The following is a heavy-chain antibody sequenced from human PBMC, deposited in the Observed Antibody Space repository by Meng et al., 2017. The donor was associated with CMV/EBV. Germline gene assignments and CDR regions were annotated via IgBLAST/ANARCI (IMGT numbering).Heavy chain of an antibody. J-gene: IGHJ4*02. V-gene: IGHV3-21*01. D-gene: IGHD2-21*01. CDR3: AREGEAYCGGDCSS. Sequence: GGSLRLSCAASGFTFSSYGMHWVRQAPGKGLEWVSSISSSSSYIYYADSVKGRFTISRDNAKNSLYLQMNSLRAEDTAVYYCAREGEAYCGGDCSSWGQGTLVTVSS. CDR2: ISSSSSYI. CDR1: GFTFSSYG.